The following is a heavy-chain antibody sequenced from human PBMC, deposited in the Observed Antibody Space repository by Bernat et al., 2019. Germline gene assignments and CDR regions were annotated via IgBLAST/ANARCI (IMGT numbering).Heavy chain of an antibody. D-gene: IGHD4-11*01. CDR3: ARGRSNYWFDP. V-gene: IGHV4-34*01. CDR1: GGSFSGYY. Sequence: QVQLQQWGAGLLKPSETLSLTCAVYGGSFSGYYWSWIRQPPGKGLVWIGEINHSGDTNYNPSLKSRLTISVDTSKSQFSLKLSSVTAADTAVYYCARGRSNYWFDPWGQGTLVTVSS. J-gene: IGHJ5*02. CDR2: INHSGDT.